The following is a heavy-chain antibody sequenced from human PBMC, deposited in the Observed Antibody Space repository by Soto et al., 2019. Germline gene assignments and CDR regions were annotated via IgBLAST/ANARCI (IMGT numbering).Heavy chain of an antibody. Sequence: PSETLSLTCTVSGGSISSGGYYWSWIRQHPGKGLEWIGYIYYSGSTYYNPSLKSRVTISVDTSKNQFSLKLSSVTAADTAVYYCARDSAYGDKRFDYWGQGTLVTAPQ. CDR1: GGSISSGGYY. CDR3: ARDSAYGDKRFDY. CDR2: IYYSGST. D-gene: IGHD4-17*01. V-gene: IGHV4-31*03. J-gene: IGHJ4*02.